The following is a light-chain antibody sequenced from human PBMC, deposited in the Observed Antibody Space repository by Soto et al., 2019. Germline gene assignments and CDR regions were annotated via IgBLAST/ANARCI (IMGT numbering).Light chain of an antibody. CDR1: QSLLYSSNNKNY. V-gene: IGKV4-1*01. CDR3: QQYFNTPWT. CDR2: WAS. J-gene: IGKJ1*01. Sequence: DIVMTQSPDSLAVSLGERATINCKSSQSLLYSSNNKNYLAWYQQRPGQPPKLVIYWASTRESGVPDRFSGSGSGTDFTLTISSLQAEDVAVYYCQQYFNTPWTVGQGTKVDIK.